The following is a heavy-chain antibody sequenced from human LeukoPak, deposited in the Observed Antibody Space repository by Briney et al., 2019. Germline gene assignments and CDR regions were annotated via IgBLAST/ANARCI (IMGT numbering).Heavy chain of an antibody. J-gene: IGHJ4*02. CDR1: GFTFDDYG. CDR2: INWNGGST. V-gene: IGHV3-20*04. D-gene: IGHD3-22*01. Sequence: GGSLRLSCAASGFTFDDYGMSWVRQAPGKGLEWVSGINWNGGSTGYADSVEGRFTISRDNAKNSLYLQMNSLRAEDTALYYCARVMGSGYSLDYWGQGTLVTVSS. CDR3: ARVMGSGYSLDY.